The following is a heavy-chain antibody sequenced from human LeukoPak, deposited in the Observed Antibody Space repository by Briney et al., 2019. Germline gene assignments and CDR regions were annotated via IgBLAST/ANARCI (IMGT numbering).Heavy chain of an antibody. CDR1: GFTFSNYW. CDR3: ARGGSTWYDY. V-gene: IGHV3-74*01. CDR2: IDSDGTRI. D-gene: IGHD6-13*01. J-gene: IGHJ4*02. Sequence: GGSLRLSCAASGFTFSNYWMHWVRQTPGKGLVWVSRIDSDGTRISYADSVKGRFTISRDNAKNTLYLQMNSLRVEDTAVYYCARGGSTWYDYWGQGTLVTVSS.